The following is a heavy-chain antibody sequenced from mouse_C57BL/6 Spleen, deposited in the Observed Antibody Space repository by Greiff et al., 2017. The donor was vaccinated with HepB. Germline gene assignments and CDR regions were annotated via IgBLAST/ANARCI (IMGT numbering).Heavy chain of an antibody. J-gene: IGHJ4*01. V-gene: IGHV14-2*01. CDR1: GFNIKDYY. CDR2: IDPEDGET. Sequence: EVQRVESGAELVKPGASVKLSCTASGFNIKDYYMHWVKQRTEQGLEWIGRIDPEDGETKYAPKFQGKATITADTSSNTAYLQLSSLTSEDTAVYYCARGSSPHYYAMDYWGQGTSVTVSS. D-gene: IGHD1-1*01. CDR3: ARGSSPHYYAMDY.